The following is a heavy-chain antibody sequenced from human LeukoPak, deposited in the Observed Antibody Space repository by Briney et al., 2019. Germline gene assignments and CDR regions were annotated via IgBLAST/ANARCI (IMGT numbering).Heavy chain of an antibody. J-gene: IGHJ5*02. CDR2: IHPDGSTT. Sequence: TGGSLRLSCVGSGFTITNYWMHWVRQAPGTGLVWVSRIHPDGSTTTYADSVKGRFTISRDNAKNTLYLQMNSLRAEDTAVYYCAPQQAYSPYNWFDPWGQGTLVTVSS. D-gene: IGHD5-12*01. CDR1: GFTITNYW. CDR3: APQQAYSPYNWFDP. V-gene: IGHV3-74*03.